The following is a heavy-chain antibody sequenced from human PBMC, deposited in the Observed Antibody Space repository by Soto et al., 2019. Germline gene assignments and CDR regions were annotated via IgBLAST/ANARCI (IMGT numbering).Heavy chain of an antibody. J-gene: IGHJ4*02. CDR1: GFSFSMYW. CDR3: ARHQVGYRVTDY. D-gene: IGHD1-26*01. CDR2: IKEDGSQK. V-gene: IGHV3-7*01. Sequence: EVQLVESGGGLVQPGGSLRLSCAASGFSFSMYWMSWVRQAPGKGLEWVANIKEDGSQKYYVDSVKGRFTISRDNAKNSLYLQMNSLRAEDTAAYYCARHQVGYRVTDYWGQGTLVTVSS.